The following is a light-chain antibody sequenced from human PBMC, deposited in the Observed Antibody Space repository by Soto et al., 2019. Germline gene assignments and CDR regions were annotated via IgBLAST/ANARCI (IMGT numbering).Light chain of an antibody. CDR1: SSDVGGHNY. J-gene: IGLJ1*01. Sequence: QSVLTRPASVSGSPGQSITISCTGTSSDVGGHNYVSWYQQHPGKAPKLLIYEISNRPSGVSNRFSGSRSGNTASLTISGLQAEDEADYYCKSYRSSRILVFGTGTKVTVL. V-gene: IGLV2-14*01. CDR2: EIS. CDR3: KSYRSSRILV.